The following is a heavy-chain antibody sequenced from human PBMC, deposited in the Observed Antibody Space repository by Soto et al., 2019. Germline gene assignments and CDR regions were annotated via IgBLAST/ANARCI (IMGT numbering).Heavy chain of an antibody. V-gene: IGHV4-39*01. CDR1: GGSISSSSYY. CDR2: IYYSGST. Sequence: SETLSLTCTVSGGSISSSSYYWGWIRQPPGKGLEWIGSIYYSGSTYYNPSLKSRVTISVDTSKNQFSLKLSSVTAADTAVYYCARVVVVISPAPDYWGQGTLVTVSS. J-gene: IGHJ4*02. CDR3: ARVVVVISPAPDY. D-gene: IGHD3-22*01.